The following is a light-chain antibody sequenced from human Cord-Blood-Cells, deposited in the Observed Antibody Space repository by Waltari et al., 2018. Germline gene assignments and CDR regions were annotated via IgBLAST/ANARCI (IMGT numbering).Light chain of an antibody. J-gene: IGKJ4*01. Sequence: VMPQPPATLSASPGERATRSCRASQSVSSNLTWYQQKPGQAPRLLIYGASTRATGIPARFSGSGSGTEFTLTISSLQSEDFAVYYCQQYNNWLTFGGGTKVEIK. CDR3: QQYNNWLT. V-gene: IGKV3-15*01. CDR1: QSVSSN. CDR2: GAS.